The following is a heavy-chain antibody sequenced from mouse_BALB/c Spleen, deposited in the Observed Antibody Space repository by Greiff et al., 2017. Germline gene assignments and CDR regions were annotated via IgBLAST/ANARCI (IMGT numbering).Heavy chain of an antibody. J-gene: IGHJ4*01. CDR3: AVYGSSIAMDY. V-gene: IGHV14-3*02. CDR2: IDPANGNT. Sequence: EVKLEESGAELVKPGASVKLSCTASGFNIKDTYMHWVKQRPEQGLEWIGRIDPANGNTKYDPKFQGKATITADTSSNTAYLQLSSLTSEDTAVYYCAVYGSSIAMDYWGQGTSVTVSS. CDR1: GFNIKDTY. D-gene: IGHD1-1*01.